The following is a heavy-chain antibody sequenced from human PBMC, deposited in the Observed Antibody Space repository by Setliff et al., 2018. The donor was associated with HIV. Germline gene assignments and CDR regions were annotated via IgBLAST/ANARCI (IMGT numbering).Heavy chain of an antibody. Sequence: SETLSLTCTVSGYSISSGYYWGWIRQPPGKGLEWIGSMYHSGTAFHNPSLKSRVTISVDTSKKRFSLKLSSVTAADTAVYYCTRHAPGSDYGDAYYFDYWGQGRLVTV. V-gene: IGHV4-38-2*02. D-gene: IGHD4-17*01. CDR3: TRHAPGSDYGDAYYFDY. CDR1: GYSISSGYY. J-gene: IGHJ4*02. CDR2: MYHSGTA.